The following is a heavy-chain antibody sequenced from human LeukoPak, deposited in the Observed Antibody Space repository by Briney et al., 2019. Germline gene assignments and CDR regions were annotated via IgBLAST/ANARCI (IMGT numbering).Heavy chain of an antibody. CDR2: IYYSGST. D-gene: IGHD5-18*01. J-gene: IGHJ3*02. V-gene: IGHV4-61*01. CDR3: ARVGYSYDIGLGAFDI. CDR1: GGSVSSGSYY. Sequence: PSETLSLTCTVSGGSVSSGSYYWSWIRQPPRKGLEWIGYIYYSGSTNYNPSLKSRVTISVDTSKNQFSLKLSSVTAADTAVYYCARVGYSYDIGLGAFDIWGQGTMVTVSS.